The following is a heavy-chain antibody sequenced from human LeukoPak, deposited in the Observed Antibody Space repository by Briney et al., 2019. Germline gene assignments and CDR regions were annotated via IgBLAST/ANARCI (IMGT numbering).Heavy chain of an antibody. D-gene: IGHD5-24*01. CDR2: ISTSTTTI. CDR3: SRGAARMVEMGTIISFEY. Sequence: GGSLRLSCEASGFTFSSYSMNWVRQAPGKGLEWISYISTSTTTIYYANSVKGRFTISRDNAKKSLYLQMNTLRVEDTAVYYCSRGAARMVEMGTIISFEYWGQGTLVTVSS. V-gene: IGHV3-48*01. CDR1: GFTFSSYS. J-gene: IGHJ4*02.